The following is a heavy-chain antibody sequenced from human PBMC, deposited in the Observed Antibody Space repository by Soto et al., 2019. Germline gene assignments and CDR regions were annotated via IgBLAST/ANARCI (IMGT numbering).Heavy chain of an antibody. J-gene: IGHJ6*02. Sequence: GASVKVSCKASGGTFSSYAISWARQAPGQGLEWMGGIIPIFGTANYAQKFQGRVTITADESTSTAYMELSSLRSEDTAVYYCARSLGYCSGGSCYSYYYGMDVWGQGTTVTVSS. CDR2: IIPIFGTA. CDR1: GGTFSSYA. D-gene: IGHD2-15*01. V-gene: IGHV1-69*13. CDR3: ARSLGYCSGGSCYSYYYGMDV.